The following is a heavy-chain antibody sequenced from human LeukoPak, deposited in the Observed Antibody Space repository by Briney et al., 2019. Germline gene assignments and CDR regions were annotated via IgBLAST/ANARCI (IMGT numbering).Heavy chain of an antibody. CDR2: IYHSGST. CDR3: ARRSSYCTIDY. Sequence: SETLSLTCTVSGYSISSGYYWGWIRQPPGKGLEWIGSIYHSGSTYYNSSLKSRVTISVDTSKNQFSLKLSSVTAADTAVYYCARRSSYCTIDYWGQGTLVTVSS. J-gene: IGHJ4*02. V-gene: IGHV4-38-2*02. CDR1: GYSISSGYY. D-gene: IGHD2-8*02.